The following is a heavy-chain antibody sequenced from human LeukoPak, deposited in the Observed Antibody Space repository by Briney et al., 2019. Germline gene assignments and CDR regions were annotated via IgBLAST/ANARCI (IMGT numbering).Heavy chain of an antibody. Sequence: SETLSLTCAVYGGSFSGYYWSWIRQPPGQGLEWIGEINHSGSTNSNPSLKSRVTISVDTSKNQFSLKLSSVTAADTAVYYCARGRYVVVPAAILYFDYWGQGTLFTVSS. V-gene: IGHV4-34*01. D-gene: IGHD2-2*01. CDR3: ARGRYVVVPAAILYFDY. CDR2: INHSGST. CDR1: GGSFSGYY. J-gene: IGHJ4*02.